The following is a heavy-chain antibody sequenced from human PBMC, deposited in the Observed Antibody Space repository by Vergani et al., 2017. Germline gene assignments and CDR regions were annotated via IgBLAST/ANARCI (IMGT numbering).Heavy chain of an antibody. D-gene: IGHD3-10*01. V-gene: IGHV4-59*01. CDR1: GGSISSYY. CDR3: ARATYYYGSGSKSMDV. Sequence: QVQLQESGPGLVKPSETLSLTCTVSGGSISSYYWSWIRQPPGKGREWIGYIYYSGSTNYNPSLKSRVTISVDTSKNQFSLKLSSVTAADTAVYSCARATYYYGSGSKSMDVWGQGTTVTVSS. CDR2: IYYSGST. J-gene: IGHJ6*02.